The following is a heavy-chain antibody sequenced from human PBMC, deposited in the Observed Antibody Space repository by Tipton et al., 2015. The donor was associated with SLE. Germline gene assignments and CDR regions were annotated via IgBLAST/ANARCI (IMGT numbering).Heavy chain of an antibody. CDR3: ARMGLCTTTTCNEGAFDV. V-gene: IGHV4-59*01. CDR2: IYYTGNT. CDR1: GGSISSYY. Sequence: TLSLTCTVSGGSISSYYWSWIRQPPGKGLEWIGYIYYTGNTNYNPSLKSRVTMSVDTSKSRFSLKLTFVSAADTAIYYCARMGLCTTTTCNEGAFDVWGQGTLVTVSS. J-gene: IGHJ4*02. D-gene: IGHD2-2*01.